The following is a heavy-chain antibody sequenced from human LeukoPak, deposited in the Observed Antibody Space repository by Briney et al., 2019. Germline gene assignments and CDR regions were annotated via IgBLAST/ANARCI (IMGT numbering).Heavy chain of an antibody. J-gene: IGHJ4*02. Sequence: GGSLRLSCAASGFTFSSYAMSWVRQSPGKGLEWVSAISGSGGSTYYADSVKGRFTISRDNSKNTLYLQMDSLRAEDTAVYYCAKGPSVTLDYWGQGTLVTVSS. CDR1: GFTFSSYA. CDR2: ISGSGGST. V-gene: IGHV3-23*01. CDR3: AKGPSVTLDY. D-gene: IGHD4-17*01.